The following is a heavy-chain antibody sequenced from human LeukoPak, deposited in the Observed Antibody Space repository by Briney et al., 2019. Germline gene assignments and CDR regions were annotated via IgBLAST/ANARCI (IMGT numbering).Heavy chain of an antibody. CDR1: GYTFTSYY. CDR3: ARVGWFGELSERQGYYYNYYYMDV. V-gene: IGHV1-46*01. J-gene: IGHJ6*03. Sequence: ASVKVSCKASGYTFTSYYMHWVRQAPGQGLEWMGIINPSGGSTSYAQKFQGRVTMTRDMSTSTVYMELNSLRAEDTAVYYCARVGWFGELSERQGYYYNYYYMDVWGKGTTVTVSS. D-gene: IGHD3-10*01. CDR2: INPSGGST.